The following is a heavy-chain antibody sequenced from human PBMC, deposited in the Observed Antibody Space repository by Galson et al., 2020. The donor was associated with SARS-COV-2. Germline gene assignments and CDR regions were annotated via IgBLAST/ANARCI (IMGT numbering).Heavy chain of an antibody. J-gene: IGHJ6*02. V-gene: IGHV3-7*01. CDR2: IKQDGSEK. D-gene: IGHD6-13*01. CDR3: ASAFIAAAGXXXXXXMDV. CDR1: GFTFSSYW. Sequence: GGSLRLSCAASGFTFSSYWMSWVRQAPGKGLEWVANIKQDGSEKYYVDSVKGRFTISRDNAKNSLYLQMNSLRAEDTAVYYCASAFIAAAGXXXXXXMDVWGQGTTVTVSS.